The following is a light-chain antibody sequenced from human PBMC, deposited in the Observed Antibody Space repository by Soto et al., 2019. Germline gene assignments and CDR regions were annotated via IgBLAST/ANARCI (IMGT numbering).Light chain of an antibody. Sequence: QSVLTQPPSVYGAPGQRVTISCTGSSSNIGAGYDVHWYQQLPGTAPKLLIYGNSNRPSGVPDRFSGSKSGTSSSLAITGLQAEDEADYYCQSYASSLSGSVVFGGGTKLTVL. CDR2: GNS. CDR3: QSYASSLSGSVV. CDR1: SSNIGAGYD. J-gene: IGLJ2*01. V-gene: IGLV1-40*01.